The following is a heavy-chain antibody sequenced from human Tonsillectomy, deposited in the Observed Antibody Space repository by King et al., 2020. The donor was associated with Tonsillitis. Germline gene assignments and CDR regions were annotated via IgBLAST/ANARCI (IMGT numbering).Heavy chain of an antibody. CDR3: AKDHEWGMRGVGSHLDY. V-gene: IGHV3-30*02. D-gene: IGHD3-10*01. Sequence: VQLVESGGGVVQPGGSLRLSCAASGFTFSSYGMHWVRQAPGKGLEWVAFIRYDATNKSYADSVKGRFTISRDNSKNTLYLQMNSLRAEDTAVYYGAKDHEWGMRGVGSHLDYWGQGTLVTVSS. J-gene: IGHJ4*02. CDR1: GFTFSSYG. CDR2: IRYDATNK.